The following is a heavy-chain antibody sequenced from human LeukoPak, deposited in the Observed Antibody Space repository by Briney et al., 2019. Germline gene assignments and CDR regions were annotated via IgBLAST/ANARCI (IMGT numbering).Heavy chain of an antibody. J-gene: IGHJ3*02. CDR1: GGSIRSYY. CDR2: IYDSEST. V-gene: IGHV4-59*01. Sequence: PSETLSLTCTVSGGSIRSYYWSWIRQPPGKGLEWIGYIYDSESTNYNPSLKSRVTILIDTSKNQFSLKLSSVTAADTAVYYCAGVSPAFDIWGQGTMVTVSS. CDR3: AGVSPAFDI.